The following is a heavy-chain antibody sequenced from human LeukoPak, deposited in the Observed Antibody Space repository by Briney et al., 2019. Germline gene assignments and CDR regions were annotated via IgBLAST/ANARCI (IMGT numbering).Heavy chain of an antibody. V-gene: IGHV4-39*07. J-gene: IGHJ4*02. CDR3: ARDRHSRLTGTVLFDY. CDR1: GCSISSSRHY. CDR2: IYYSGST. Sequence: SETLSLTCTVSGCSISSSRHYWGWTRQPPGKGLEWIGSIYYSGSTYYNPFLKSRITISVDTPQNHFSLTLSPVTTADTGVYYCARDRHSRLTGTVLFDYWGQGTLVTVSS. D-gene: IGHD1-7*01.